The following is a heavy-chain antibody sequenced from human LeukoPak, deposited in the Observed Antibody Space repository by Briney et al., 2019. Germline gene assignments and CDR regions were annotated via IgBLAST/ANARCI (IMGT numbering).Heavy chain of an antibody. Sequence: PSETLSLTCTVSGGSISSGDYYWSWIRQPPGKGLEWTGYIYYSGSTYYNPSLKSRVTISVDTSKNQFSLKLSSVTAADTAVYYCAREKVYYYGSGSYYKGAFDIWGQGTMVTVSS. CDR1: GGSISSGDYY. CDR2: IYYSGST. CDR3: AREKVYYYGSGSYYKGAFDI. J-gene: IGHJ3*02. V-gene: IGHV4-30-4*08. D-gene: IGHD3-10*01.